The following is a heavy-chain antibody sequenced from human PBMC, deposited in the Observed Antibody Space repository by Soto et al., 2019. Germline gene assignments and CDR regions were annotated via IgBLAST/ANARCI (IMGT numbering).Heavy chain of an antibody. V-gene: IGHV1-46*01. CDR2: INPSGGST. CDR1: GYTFTSYY. D-gene: IGHD3-3*01. Sequence: ASVKVSCKASGYTFTSYYMHWVRQAPGQGLEWMGIINPSGGSTSYAQKFQGRVTMTRDTSTSTVYMELSSLRSEDTAVYYCARVYDFWSGYWATGYYYYGMDVWGQGTTDTVSS. J-gene: IGHJ6*02. CDR3: ARVYDFWSGYWATGYYYYGMDV.